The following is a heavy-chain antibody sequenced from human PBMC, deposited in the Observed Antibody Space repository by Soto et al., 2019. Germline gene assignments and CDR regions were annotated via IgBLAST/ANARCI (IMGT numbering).Heavy chain of an antibody. CDR3: ARHSASWKWFDY. CDR2: IYYSGST. D-gene: IGHD1-26*01. CDR1: GGSISSGGYY. J-gene: IGHJ5*01. V-gene: IGHV4-31*03. Sequence: QVQLQESGPGLVKPSQTLSLTCSVSGGSISSGGYYWSWIRQHPEKGLEWIGYIYYSGSTNYNPSLMRRVIMSVDTSSNRFSLDLRSVTAADTAIYYCARHSASWKWFDYWGQGTLVTVSA.